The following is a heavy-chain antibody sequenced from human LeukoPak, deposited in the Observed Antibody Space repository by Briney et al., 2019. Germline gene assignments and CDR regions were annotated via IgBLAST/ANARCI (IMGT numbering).Heavy chain of an antibody. D-gene: IGHD4-17*01. Sequence: SETLSLTCTVSGGSITSYYWSWIRQPPGRALEWIGYIYYSGSTNYNPSLKSRVTISVDTSKNQFSLNLSSVTAADTAVYCCARYTVTTFLFDYWGQGTLVTVSS. CDR3: ARYTVTTFLFDY. CDR2: IYYSGST. J-gene: IGHJ4*02. CDR1: GGSITSYY. V-gene: IGHV4-59*01.